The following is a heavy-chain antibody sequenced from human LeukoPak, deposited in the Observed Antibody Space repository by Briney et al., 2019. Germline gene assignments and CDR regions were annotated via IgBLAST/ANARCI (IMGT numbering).Heavy chain of an antibody. D-gene: IGHD2-2*01. CDR3: ARVGCSSTSCYRYYYYGMDV. CDR1: GVSISSGDYY. V-gene: IGHV4-30-4*01. J-gene: IGHJ6*02. CDR2: IYYSGST. Sequence: PSETLSLTCTVSGVSISSGDYYWSWIRQPPGKGLEWIGYIYYSGSTYYNPSLKSRVTISVDTSKNQFSLKLSSVTAADTAVYYCARVGCSSTSCYRYYYYGMDVWGQGTTVTVSS.